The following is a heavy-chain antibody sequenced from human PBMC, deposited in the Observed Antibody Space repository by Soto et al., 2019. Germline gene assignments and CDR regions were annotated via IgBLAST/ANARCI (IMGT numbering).Heavy chain of an antibody. J-gene: IGHJ4*02. Sequence: GGSLRLSCAASGFTFSSYGMHWVRQAPGKGLEWVAVISYDGSNKYYADSVKGRFTISRDNSKNTLYLQMNSLRAEDTAVYYCAKDRARVTTYFDYWGQGTLVTVSS. CDR2: ISYDGSNK. CDR1: GFTFSSYG. D-gene: IGHD4-17*01. V-gene: IGHV3-30*18. CDR3: AKDRARVTTYFDY.